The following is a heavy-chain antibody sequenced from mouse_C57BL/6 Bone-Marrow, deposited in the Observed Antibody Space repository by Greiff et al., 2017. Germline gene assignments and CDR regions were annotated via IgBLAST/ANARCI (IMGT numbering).Heavy chain of an antibody. V-gene: IGHV1-81*01. CDR1: GYTFTSYG. CDR3: ARTFITNFPYYYAMDY. Sequence: VMLVESGAELARPGASVKLSCKASGYTFTSYGISWVKQRTGQGLEWIGEIYPRSGNTYYNEKFKGKATLTADKSSSTAYMELRSLTSEDSAVYFCARTFITNFPYYYAMDYWGQGTSVTVSS. CDR2: IYPRSGNT. D-gene: IGHD1-1*01. J-gene: IGHJ4*01.